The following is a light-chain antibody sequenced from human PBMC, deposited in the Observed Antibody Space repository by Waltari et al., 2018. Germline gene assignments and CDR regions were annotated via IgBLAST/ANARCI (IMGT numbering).Light chain of an antibody. J-gene: IGLJ3*02. Sequence: SMLPQSPSAFGPPGPRVTIPCSGRASNIGGNVVNWYQQFPGTAPKFVIYRNEQRPSGVPDRFSGSKTGTSASLAISGLQSEDEADYYCAAWDDSPNGHWVFGGGTKVTVL. CDR1: ASNIGGNV. CDR2: RNE. V-gene: IGLV1-44*01. CDR3: AAWDDSPNGHWV.